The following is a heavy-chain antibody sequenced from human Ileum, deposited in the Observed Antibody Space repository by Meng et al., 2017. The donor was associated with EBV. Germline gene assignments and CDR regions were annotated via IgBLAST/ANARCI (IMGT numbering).Heavy chain of an antibody. J-gene: IGHJ4*02. CDR1: GGAISSSNW. CDR3: ARESYSDSSGYYSLDY. D-gene: IGHD3-22*01. CDR2: IHHTEST. Sequence: LVEAGPCLVKPSGTLSLTCVVSGGAISSSNWWSWVRQAPGKGLEWIGEIHHTESTNYNTSLKSRVTISVDKSKNQFSLKLSSVTAADTAVYYCARESYSDSSGYYSLDYWGQGSLVTVSS. V-gene: IGHV4-4*02.